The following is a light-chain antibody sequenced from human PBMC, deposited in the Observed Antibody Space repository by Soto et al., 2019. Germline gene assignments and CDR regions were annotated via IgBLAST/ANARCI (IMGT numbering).Light chain of an antibody. J-gene: IGKJ4*01. CDR1: QSLLYSNGYNY. CDR2: LGS. V-gene: IGKV2-28*01. Sequence: DIVMTQSPLSLPVAPGEPASISGRSSQSLLYSNGYNYVDWYLQKPGQSPQLLIYLGSNRASGVPSRFSGSGSGTEFSLTISSLQPDDFATYYCQQYKSFSLTFGGGTKVDNK. CDR3: QQYKSFSLT.